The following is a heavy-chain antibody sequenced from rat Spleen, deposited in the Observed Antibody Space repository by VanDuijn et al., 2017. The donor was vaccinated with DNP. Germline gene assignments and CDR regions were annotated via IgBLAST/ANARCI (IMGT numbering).Heavy chain of an antibody. V-gene: IGHV2S12*01. CDR2: RSSGGST. D-gene: IGHD4-3*01. J-gene: IGHJ2*01. CDR3: VRDPYNSGFDY. Sequence: VQLKESGPGLAQPSQTLSLTCTVSGSSLTSYGVSWARQPPGKVLEWIAARSSGGSTYYNSALQSRLSISRDTSKGQVFLKMNSLQTEDTATYYCVRDPYNSGFDYWGQGVMVTVSS. CDR1: GSSLTSYG.